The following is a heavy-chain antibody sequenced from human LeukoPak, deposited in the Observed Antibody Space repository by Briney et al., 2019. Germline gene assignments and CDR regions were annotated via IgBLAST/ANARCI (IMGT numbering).Heavy chain of an antibody. CDR2: IYYSGNT. D-gene: IGHD6-19*01. V-gene: IGHV4-39*01. Sequence: SETLSLTCTVSAGSVTNGDYYWSWLRQPPGQGLEWIGSIYYSGNTYYNPSLKSRVTISVDTSKNQFSLKLSSVTATDTAVYYCARRRAGRDWFDPWGQGTLVTVSS. CDR1: AGSVTNGDYY. J-gene: IGHJ5*02. CDR3: ARRRAGRDWFDP.